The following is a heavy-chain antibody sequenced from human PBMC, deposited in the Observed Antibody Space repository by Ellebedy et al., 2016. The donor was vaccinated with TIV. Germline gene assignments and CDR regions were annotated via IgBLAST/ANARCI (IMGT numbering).Heavy chain of an antibody. Sequence: ASVKVSCKASGYTFTSYYMHWVRQAPGQGLEWMGIINPSGGSTSYAQKFQGRVTMTRDTSTSTVYMELSSLRSEDTAVYYCALPPSDDYGGNALDYWGQGTLVTVSS. CDR3: ALPPSDDYGGNALDY. D-gene: IGHD4-23*01. CDR1: GYTFTSYY. J-gene: IGHJ4*02. CDR2: INPSGGST. V-gene: IGHV1-46*03.